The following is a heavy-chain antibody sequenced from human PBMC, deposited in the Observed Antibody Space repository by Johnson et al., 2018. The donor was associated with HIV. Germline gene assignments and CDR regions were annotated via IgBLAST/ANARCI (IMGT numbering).Heavy chain of an antibody. J-gene: IGHJ3*02. V-gene: IGHV3-30*03. D-gene: IGHD3-22*01. Sequence: QVQLVESGGSVVQPGRSLRVSCAASGFTFSSYGMHWVRQAPGKGLERVAVTSNDGSNKYYADSVKGRFTIYRDNFKNTQYLQMNSLRVEDTGLYYCARGLRSGIVVVYDAFDIWGQGTMVTVSS. CDR2: TSNDGSNK. CDR3: ARGLRSGIVVVYDAFDI. CDR1: GFTFSSYG.